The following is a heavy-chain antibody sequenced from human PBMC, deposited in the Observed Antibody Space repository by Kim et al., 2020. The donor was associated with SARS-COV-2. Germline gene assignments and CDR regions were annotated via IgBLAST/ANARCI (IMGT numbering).Heavy chain of an antibody. CDR3: ARATVTTKIGAFDI. Sequence: GGSLRLSCAASGFTVSSNYMSWVRQAPGKGLEWVSVIYSGGSTYYADSVKGRFTISRHNSKNTLYLQMNSLRAEDTAVYYCARATVTTKIGAFDIWGQGTMVTVSS. D-gene: IGHD4-17*01. CDR2: IYSGGST. CDR1: GFTVSSNY. J-gene: IGHJ3*02. V-gene: IGHV3-53*04.